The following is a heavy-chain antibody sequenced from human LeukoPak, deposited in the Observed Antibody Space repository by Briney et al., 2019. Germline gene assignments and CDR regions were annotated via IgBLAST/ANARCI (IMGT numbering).Heavy chain of an antibody. CDR3: ARDFARIDYYDSSGYYSFDY. V-gene: IGHV7-4-1*02. CDR2: INTNTGNP. D-gene: IGHD3-22*01. Sequence: ASVKVSCKASGYTFTSYAMNWVRQAPGQGLEWMGWINTNTGNPTYAQGFTGRFVFSLDTSVSTAYLQISSLKAEDTAVYYCARDFARIDYYDSSGYYSFDYWGQGTLVTVSS. J-gene: IGHJ4*02. CDR1: GYTFTSYA.